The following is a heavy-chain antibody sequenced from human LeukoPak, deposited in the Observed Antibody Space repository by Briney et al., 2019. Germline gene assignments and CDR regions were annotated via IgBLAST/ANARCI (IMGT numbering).Heavy chain of an antibody. Sequence: ASVTVSRTVSGYTLTELSMHWVRQAPGKGLEWMGGFDPEDGETIYAQKFQGRVTMTEDTSTDTAYMELSSLRSEDTAVYYCATAPYYYDSSGYSEYFDYWGQGTLVTVSS. CDR1: GYTLTELS. V-gene: IGHV1-24*01. CDR2: FDPEDGET. J-gene: IGHJ4*02. D-gene: IGHD3-22*01. CDR3: ATAPYYYDSSGYSEYFDY.